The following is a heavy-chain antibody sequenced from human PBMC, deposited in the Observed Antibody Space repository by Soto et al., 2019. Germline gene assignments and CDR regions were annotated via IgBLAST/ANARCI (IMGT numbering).Heavy chain of an antibody. CDR3: YSYYFDY. Sequence: GASVKVSCKTSGYNFNKYGLIWVRQAPGQGLEWMGWISGYNGYTKYAQSLEDRLTLSTDPSTDTAVYYCARGPTRYDFWSGYYSYYFDYWGQGTLVTVYS. D-gene: IGHD3-3*01. CDR1: GYNFNKYG. J-gene: IGHJ4*02. CDR2: ISGYNGYT. V-gene: IGHV1-18*01.